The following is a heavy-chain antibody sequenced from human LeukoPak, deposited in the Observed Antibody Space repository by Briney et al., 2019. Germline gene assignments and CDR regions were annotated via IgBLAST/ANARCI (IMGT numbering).Heavy chain of an antibody. CDR2: INPTSGGT. CDR3: ARDLSGRDLFDY. D-gene: IGHD1-26*01. V-gene: IGHV1-2*02. J-gene: IGHJ4*02. Sequence: ASVKVSCKASGYTLTGYYIHWVLQAPGQGVDWMGWINPTSGGTNYAQKFQGRVTMTRDTSISTAYMELSRLRPDGTAVYYCARDLSGRDLFDYWGQGTLVTVSS. CDR1: GYTLTGYY.